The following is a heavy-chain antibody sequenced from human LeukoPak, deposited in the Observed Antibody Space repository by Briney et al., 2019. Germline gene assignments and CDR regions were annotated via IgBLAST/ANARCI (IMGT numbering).Heavy chain of an antibody. CDR1: GFTFSSYG. J-gene: IGHJ6*04. CDR2: IWYDGSNK. V-gene: IGHV3-33*01. D-gene: IGHD2-2*01. CDR3: ARDSPYCSSTSCHGGYYGMDV. Sequence: PGRSLRLSCAASGFTFSSYGMHWVRQAPGKGLEWVAVIWYDGSNKYYADSVKGRFTISRDNSKNTLYLQMNSLRVEDTAVYYCARDSPYCSSTSCHGGYYGMDVWGKGTTVTVSS.